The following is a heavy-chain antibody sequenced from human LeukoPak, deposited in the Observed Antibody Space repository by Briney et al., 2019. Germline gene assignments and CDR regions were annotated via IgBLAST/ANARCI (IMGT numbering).Heavy chain of an antibody. CDR3: AKDHNYASGSSYLVGPHYYYMDV. D-gene: IGHD3-10*01. CDR1: GFTFSSYW. Sequence: GGSLRLSCAASGFTFSSYWMSWVRQAPGKGLEWVANIKQDGSEKYYVDSVKGRFTISRDNAKNSLYLQMNSLRAEDAAVYNCAKDHNYASGSSYLVGPHYYYMDVWGKGTTVTISS. CDR2: IKQDGSEK. J-gene: IGHJ6*03. V-gene: IGHV3-7*03.